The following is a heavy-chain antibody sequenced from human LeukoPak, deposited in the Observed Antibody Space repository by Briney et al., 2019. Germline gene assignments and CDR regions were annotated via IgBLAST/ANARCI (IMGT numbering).Heavy chain of an antibody. J-gene: IGHJ6*03. D-gene: IGHD3-3*01. CDR3: ARRVGEVFGVVDYYYYYYYMDV. V-gene: IGHV3-20*04. CDR1: GFTFDNYG. Sequence: PGGSLRLSCAASGFTFDNYGMTWVRQVPGKGLEWVSGVNWNGGSTGYADSVRGRFTISRDNAKNSLYLQMNSLRAEDTAVYYCARRVGEVFGVVDYYYYYYYMDVWGKGTTVTVSS. CDR2: VNWNGGST.